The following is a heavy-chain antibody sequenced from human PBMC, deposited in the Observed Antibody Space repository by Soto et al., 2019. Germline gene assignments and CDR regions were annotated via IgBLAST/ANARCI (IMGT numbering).Heavy chain of an antibody. J-gene: IGHJ4*02. CDR3: AKEGSGWRTFDY. Sequence: EVQLLESGGGLVQPGGSLRLSCAASGFSFSSHAMSWVRQAPGKGLEWVSAISGGGDSTYYADSVRGRFTISRDNSKNTLFLQVNSLRAEDTAVYYCAKEGSGWRTFDYWGQGTLVTVSS. CDR1: GFSFSSHA. V-gene: IGHV3-23*01. D-gene: IGHD6-19*01. CDR2: ISGGGDST.